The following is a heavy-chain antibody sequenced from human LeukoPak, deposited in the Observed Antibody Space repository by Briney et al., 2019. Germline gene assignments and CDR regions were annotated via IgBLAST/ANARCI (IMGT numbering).Heavy chain of an antibody. D-gene: IGHD6-13*01. CDR3: ARDFLGGSSWYRTFDY. J-gene: IGHJ4*02. Sequence: SGGSRRLSCAASGFTFSSYSMNWVRQAPGKGLEWVSYISSSSSTIYYADSVKGRFTISRDNAKNSLYLQMNSLRAEDTAVYYCARDFLGGSSWYRTFDYWGQGTLVTVSS. CDR2: ISSSSSTI. V-gene: IGHV3-48*01. CDR1: GFTFSSYS.